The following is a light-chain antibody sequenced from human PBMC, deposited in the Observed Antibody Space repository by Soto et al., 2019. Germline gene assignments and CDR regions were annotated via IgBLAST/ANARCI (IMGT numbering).Light chain of an antibody. V-gene: IGLV2-11*01. CDR2: DVT. CDR3: CSYAGSPYV. CDR1: SSDVGAYDY. J-gene: IGLJ1*01. Sequence: QSALTQPRSVSGSPGQSVAISCTGTSSDVGAYDYVSWYQQHPGKAPKLMIYDVTKRPSGVPDRFSCSKSGNTASLTISGLQPEDESDYYCCSYAGSPYVFGTGTKLTVL.